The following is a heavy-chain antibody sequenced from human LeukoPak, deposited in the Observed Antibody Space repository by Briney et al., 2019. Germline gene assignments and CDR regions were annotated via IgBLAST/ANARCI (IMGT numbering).Heavy chain of an antibody. Sequence: PGGSLRLSCAASGFTFSSYAMSWVRQAPGKGLEWVSYISRSSSPIYYADSVKGRFTISRDNAKNSLYLQMISLRAEDTAVYYCARDRPRPGYDSSGYYYSDYFDYWGQGTLVSVSS. V-gene: IGHV3-48*01. J-gene: IGHJ4*02. CDR1: GFTFSSYA. CDR2: ISRSSSPI. D-gene: IGHD3-22*01. CDR3: ARDRPRPGYDSSGYYYSDYFDY.